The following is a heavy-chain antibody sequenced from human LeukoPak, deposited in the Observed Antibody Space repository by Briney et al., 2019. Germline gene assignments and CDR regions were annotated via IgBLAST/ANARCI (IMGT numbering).Heavy chain of an antibody. CDR3: ARGQNIVATSYYYGMDV. Sequence: SETLSLTCTVSGGSISSYYWSWIRQPPGKGLEWIGYIYYSGSTNYNPSLKSRVTISVDTSKNQFSLKLSSVTAADTAVYYCARGQNIVATSYYYGMDVWGLGTTVTVSS. D-gene: IGHD5-12*01. CDR1: GGSISSYY. J-gene: IGHJ6*02. V-gene: IGHV4-59*12. CDR2: IYYSGST.